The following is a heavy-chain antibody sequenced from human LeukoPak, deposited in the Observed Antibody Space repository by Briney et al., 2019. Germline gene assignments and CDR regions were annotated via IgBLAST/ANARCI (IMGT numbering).Heavy chain of an antibody. J-gene: IGHJ4*02. D-gene: IGHD5-12*01. CDR2: VSGGGGVT. Sequence: GGSLRLPCAASGFTFSSYAMSWVRQAPGKGLEWVSSVSGGGGVTYYADSVKGRFTISRDNSKNTLYLQMNSLRAEDTAVYYCAKDPRVATIEIFDYWGQGTLVTVSS. CDR1: GFTFSSYA. V-gene: IGHV3-23*01. CDR3: AKDPRVATIEIFDY.